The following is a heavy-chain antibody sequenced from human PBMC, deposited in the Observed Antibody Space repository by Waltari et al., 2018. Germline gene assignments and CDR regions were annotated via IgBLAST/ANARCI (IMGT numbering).Heavy chain of an antibody. V-gene: IGHV4-34*01. CDR1: GGGSFSGYY. CDR2: IDHSGIT. Sequence: QVQLQQWGAGLLKPSETLSLTCAVYGGGSFSGYYWSWLRQPPGKGLEWIGEIDHSGITNYNPSLNNRLTISLDTSKTQFSLKMRSVTAADTAVYYCARADRGRSGKYASPAWGPWGQGTLVTVSS. D-gene: IGHD1-26*01. CDR3: ARADRGRSGKYASPAWGP. J-gene: IGHJ5*02.